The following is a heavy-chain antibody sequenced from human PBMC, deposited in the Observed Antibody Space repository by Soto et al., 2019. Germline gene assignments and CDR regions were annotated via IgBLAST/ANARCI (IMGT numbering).Heavy chain of an antibody. J-gene: IGHJ6*02. CDR3: AKDPLEEYDFWSGYSDDYYYYGMDV. Sequence: PGGSLRLSCAASGFTFSSYAMSWVRQAPGKGLEWVSAISGSGGSTYYADSVKGRFTISRDNSKNTLYLQMNSLRAEDTAVYYCAKDPLEEYDFWSGYSDDYYYYGMDVWGQGTTVTVSS. CDR1: GFTFSSYA. CDR2: ISGSGGST. D-gene: IGHD3-3*01. V-gene: IGHV3-23*01.